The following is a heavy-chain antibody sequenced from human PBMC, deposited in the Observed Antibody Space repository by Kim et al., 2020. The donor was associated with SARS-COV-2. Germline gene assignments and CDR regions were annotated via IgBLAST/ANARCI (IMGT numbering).Heavy chain of an antibody. Sequence: SVKVSFKASGGTFSSYAISWVRQAPGQGLEWMGGIIPIFGTANYAQKFQGRVTITADESTSTAYMELSSLRSEDTAVYYCARETYGSGSYKPYYFDYWGQGTLVTVSS. J-gene: IGHJ4*02. V-gene: IGHV1-69*13. CDR2: IIPIFGTA. D-gene: IGHD3-10*01. CDR3: ARETYGSGSYKPYYFDY. CDR1: GGTFSSYA.